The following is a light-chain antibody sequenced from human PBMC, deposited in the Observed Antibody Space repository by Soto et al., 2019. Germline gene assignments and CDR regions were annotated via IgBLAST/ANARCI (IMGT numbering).Light chain of an antibody. J-gene: IGKJ1*01. CDR3: QQYNRFSWT. Sequence: DIQMTQSPSTLSASVGDRVTITCRASQSINKWLAWYQQKPGKAPKLLIYKASILQSWVPSRFSGTGSGTEFTLTISSLQPDDVGSYFCQQYNRFSWTFGQGTKVEIK. V-gene: IGKV1-5*03. CDR1: QSINKW. CDR2: KAS.